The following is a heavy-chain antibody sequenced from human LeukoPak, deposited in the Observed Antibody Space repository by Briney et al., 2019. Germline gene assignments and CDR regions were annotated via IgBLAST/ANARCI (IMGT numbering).Heavy chain of an antibody. CDR3: ARRDCSGGSCYFQP. Sequence: SETLSLTCTVSGGSVSSSSHYWNWIRQPPGKGLEWIGSIYYSGSTNYNPSLQGRVTISVDTSKNQFSLRLSSVTAADTAMYYCARRDCSGGSCYFQPWGQGTLVTVSS. D-gene: IGHD2-15*01. V-gene: IGHV4-39*01. CDR1: GGSVSSSSHY. J-gene: IGHJ1*01. CDR2: IYYSGST.